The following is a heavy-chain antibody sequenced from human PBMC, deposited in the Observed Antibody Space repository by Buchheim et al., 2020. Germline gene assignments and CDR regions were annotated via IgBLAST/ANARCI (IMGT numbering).Heavy chain of an antibody. D-gene: IGHD3-3*01. CDR2: INSDGSST. V-gene: IGHV3-74*01. Sequence: EVQLVESGGGLVQPGGSLRLSCAASGFTFSSYWMHWVRQAPGEGLVWVSRINSDGSSTNYADSVKGRVTISSDNAKNTMYLQMNSLRAEDTAVYYCVREFDFRSGYLYTMDVWGQGTT. J-gene: IGHJ6*02. CDR1: GFTFSSYW. CDR3: VREFDFRSGYLYTMDV.